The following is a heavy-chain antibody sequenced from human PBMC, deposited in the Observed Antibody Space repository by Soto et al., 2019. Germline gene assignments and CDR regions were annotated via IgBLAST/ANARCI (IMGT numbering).Heavy chain of an antibody. CDR1: GYSFTNYG. D-gene: IGHD6-19*01. J-gene: IGHJ6*03. V-gene: IGHV1-18*01. Sequence: QEQLVQSGVGVKKPGASVKVSCKASGYSFTNYGITWVRQAPGQGFEWMGWISAYNGNINYAQKFQGRFTMTTDASTSTAYLELRRLRSDDTAVYYCARDRGVAPPVAGNTHYYYYMDVWGKGTTVTVSS. CDR3: ARDRGVAPPVAGNTHYYYYMDV. CDR2: ISAYNGNI.